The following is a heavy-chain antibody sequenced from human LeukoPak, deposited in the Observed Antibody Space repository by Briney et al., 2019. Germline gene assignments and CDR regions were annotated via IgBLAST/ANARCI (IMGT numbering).Heavy chain of an antibody. V-gene: IGHV3-30-3*01. CDR2: ISTDGNIK. CDR3: AKDLLPGAPDYFDY. Sequence: GGSLRLSCAASGFTISAYEMHWVRQAPGKGLEWVAVISTDGNIKLYSDSVKGRFTISRDTSKTTLFLQINSLRAEDTAVYYCAKDLLPGAPDYFDYWGQGTLVTVSS. CDR1: GFTISAYE. D-gene: IGHD2-21*02. J-gene: IGHJ4*02.